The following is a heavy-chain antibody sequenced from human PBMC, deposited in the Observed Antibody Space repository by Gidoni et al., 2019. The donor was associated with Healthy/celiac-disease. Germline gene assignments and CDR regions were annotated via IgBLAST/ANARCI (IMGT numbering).Heavy chain of an antibody. CDR2: ISWNSGSI. CDR1: GFTFDDYA. D-gene: IGHD3-3*01. J-gene: IGHJ4*02. V-gene: IGHV3-9*01. Sequence: EVQLVESGGGLVQPGRSLRLSCAASGFTFDDYAMHWVRQAQGKGLEWGSGISWNSGSIGYADSVKGRFTISRDNAKNSLYLQMNSLRAEDTALYYCAKDSDFGVVTGGLFDYWGQGTLVTVSS. CDR3: AKDSDFGVVTGGLFDY.